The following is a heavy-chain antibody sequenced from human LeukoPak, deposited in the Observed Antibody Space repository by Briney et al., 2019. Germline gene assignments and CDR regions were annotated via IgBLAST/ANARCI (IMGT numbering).Heavy chain of an antibody. D-gene: IGHD5-18*01. J-gene: IGHJ2*01. CDR1: GGSISSYY. V-gene: IGHV4-4*07. Sequence: SETLSLTCTVSGGSISSYYWSWIRQPAGKGLEWIGRIYTSGSTNYNPSLKSRVTMSVDTSKNQFSLKLSSVTAADTAVYYCAKGGLQTRNWYFALWGRGTLVTVSS. CDR2: IYTSGST. CDR3: AKGGLQTRNWYFAL.